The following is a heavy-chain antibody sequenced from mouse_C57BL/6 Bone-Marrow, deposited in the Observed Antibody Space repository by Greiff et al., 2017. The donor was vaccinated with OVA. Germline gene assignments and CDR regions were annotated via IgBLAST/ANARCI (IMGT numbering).Heavy chain of an antibody. J-gene: IGHJ2*01. D-gene: IGHD2-4*01. CDR1: GFTFSDYG. V-gene: IGHV5-17*01. CDR3: ARSDYDYVDY. Sequence: EVMLVESGGGLVKPGGSLKLSCAASGFTFSDYGMHWVRQAPEKGLEWVAYISSGSSTIYYADTVKGRFTISRDNAKNTLFLQMTSLRSEDTAMYYCARSDYDYVDYWGQGTTLTVSS. CDR2: ISSGSSTI.